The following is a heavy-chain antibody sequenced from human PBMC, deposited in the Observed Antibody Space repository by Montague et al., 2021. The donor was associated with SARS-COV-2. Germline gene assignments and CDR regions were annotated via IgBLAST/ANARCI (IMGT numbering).Heavy chain of an antibody. CDR1: GGSIRTSSYY. V-gene: IGHV4-39*01. CDR3: AMRGGALDAFDI. D-gene: IGHD4-17*01. CDR2: HYYSGST. Sequence: SETLSLTCTVSGGSIRTSSYYWGWIRQPPGKGLDWIGSHYYSGSTYYNPSLKSRVTISVDTSKNQFSLKLSSVTAADTAVYYCAMRGGALDAFDIWGQGTMVIVSS. J-gene: IGHJ3*02.